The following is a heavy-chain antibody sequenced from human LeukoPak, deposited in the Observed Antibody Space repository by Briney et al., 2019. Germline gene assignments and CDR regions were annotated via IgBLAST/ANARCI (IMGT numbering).Heavy chain of an antibody. J-gene: IGHJ4*02. D-gene: IGHD3-10*01. CDR2: ISSNGGST. Sequence: GGSLRLSCAASGFTFSSYAMHWVRQAPGKGLEYVSAISSNGGSTYYANSVKGRFTISRDNSKNTLYLQMGSLRAEDMAVYYCARLSRGHNFDYWGQGTLVTVSS. V-gene: IGHV3-64*01. CDR1: GFTFSSYA. CDR3: ARLSRGHNFDY.